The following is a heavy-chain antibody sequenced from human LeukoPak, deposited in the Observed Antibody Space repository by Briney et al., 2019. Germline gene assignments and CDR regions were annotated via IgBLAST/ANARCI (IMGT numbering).Heavy chain of an antibody. J-gene: IGHJ4*02. V-gene: IGHV1-69*06. Sequence: ASVKVSCKASGGTFSNYAINWVRQAPGQGLEWMGGITPIFGTPNYLQKSQGRVTITADKSTRTAYMELSRLRSEDTAIYYCARASSDDTAMATPFAYWGQGTLVTVSS. D-gene: IGHD5-18*01. CDR2: ITPIFGTP. CDR3: ARASSDDTAMATPFAY. CDR1: GGTFSNYA.